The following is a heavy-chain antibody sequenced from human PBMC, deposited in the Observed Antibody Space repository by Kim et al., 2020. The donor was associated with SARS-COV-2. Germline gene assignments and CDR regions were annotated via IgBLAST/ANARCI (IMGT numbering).Heavy chain of an antibody. CDR1: GYTFTSYG. CDR3: AREGDYYGSGRTLLTFDP. CDR2: ISAYNGNT. V-gene: IGHV1-18*01. D-gene: IGHD3-10*01. J-gene: IGHJ5*02. Sequence: ASVKVSCKASGYTFTSYGISWVRQAPGQGLEWMGWISAYNGNTNYAQKLQGRVTMTTDTSTSTAYMELRSLRSDDTAVYYCAREGDYYGSGRTLLTFDPWGQGTLVTVSS.